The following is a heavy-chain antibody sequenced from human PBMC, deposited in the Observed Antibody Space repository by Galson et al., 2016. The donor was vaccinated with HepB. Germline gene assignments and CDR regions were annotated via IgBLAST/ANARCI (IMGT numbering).Heavy chain of an antibody. CDR2: ISGSGGST. D-gene: IGHD2-15*01. J-gene: IGHJ6*02. V-gene: IGHV3-23*01. CDR1: GFTFNNYD. CDR3: AKDSPYWVPLGYYYGMDV. Sequence: SLRLSCAASGFTFNNYDMTWVRQAPGKGLEWVSTISGSGGSTDYADPVKGRFTISRDNSKNTLYLQMNSLRAEDTAVYYCAKDSPYWVPLGYYYGMDVWGQGTTVTVSS.